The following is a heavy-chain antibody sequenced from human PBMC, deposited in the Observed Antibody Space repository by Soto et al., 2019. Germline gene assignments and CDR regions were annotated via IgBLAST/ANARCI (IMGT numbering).Heavy chain of an antibody. CDR2: ISYDGSNK. V-gene: IGHV3-30*18. CDR3: AKDREWELLDAFDI. CDR1: GFTFSSYG. J-gene: IGHJ3*02. D-gene: IGHD1-26*01. Sequence: GGSLRLSCAASGFTFSSYGMHWVRQAPGKGLEWVAVISYDGSNKYYADSVKGRFTISRDNSKNTLYLQMNSLRAEDTAVYYCAKDREWELLDAFDIWGQGTMVTVSS.